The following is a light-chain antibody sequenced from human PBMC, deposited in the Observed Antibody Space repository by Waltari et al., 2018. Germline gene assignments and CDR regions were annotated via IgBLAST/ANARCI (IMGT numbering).Light chain of an antibody. Sequence: QSALTQPASVSGSPGQSITISCTGTSSDVGSHNLVSWYQHHPGKAPKLMIYEDTTRPSGVSNRFSGSKSGNTASLTISGLQAEDEDDYYCCSYAGGTASILLGGGTKLTVL. CDR2: EDT. J-gene: IGLJ2*01. CDR1: SSDVGSHNL. CDR3: CSYAGGTASIL. V-gene: IGLV2-23*01.